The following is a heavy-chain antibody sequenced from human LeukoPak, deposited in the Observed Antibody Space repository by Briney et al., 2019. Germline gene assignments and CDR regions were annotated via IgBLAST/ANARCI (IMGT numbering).Heavy chain of an antibody. CDR1: GFTFSNSW. V-gene: IGHV3-7*03. CDR2: VQHIGGET. D-gene: IGHD1-26*01. Sequence: GGSLRLSCAGSGFTFSNSWMGWVRQAPGKGLEWVANVQHIGGETYYVDSVKGRFTISRDNAKNSLYLQMNSLRAEDTALYYCAKGGSGSYHFDYWGQGTLVTVSS. J-gene: IGHJ4*02. CDR3: AKGGSGSYHFDY.